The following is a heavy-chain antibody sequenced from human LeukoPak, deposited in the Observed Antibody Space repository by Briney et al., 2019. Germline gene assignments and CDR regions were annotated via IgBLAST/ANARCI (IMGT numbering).Heavy chain of an antibody. Sequence: PSETLSLTCAVYGGSFSGYYWSWIRQPPGKGLEWIGEINHSGSTNHNPSLKSRVTISVDTSKNQFSLKLSSVTAADTAVYYCASRNYYDSSGYSGSLDYWGQGTLVTVSS. CDR1: GGSFSGYY. V-gene: IGHV4-34*01. CDR3: ASRNYYDSSGYSGSLDY. D-gene: IGHD3-22*01. J-gene: IGHJ4*02. CDR2: INHSGST.